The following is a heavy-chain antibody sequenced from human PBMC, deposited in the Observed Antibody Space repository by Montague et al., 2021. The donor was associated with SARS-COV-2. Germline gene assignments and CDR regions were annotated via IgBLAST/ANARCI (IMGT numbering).Heavy chain of an antibody. CDR2: ISYDGSNK. CDR1: GFTFSSYA. J-gene: IGHJ6*02. D-gene: IGHD2/OR15-2a*01. V-gene: IGHV3-30-3*01. CDR3: ARVLGGYYGMDV. Sequence: SLRLSCAASGFTFSSYAMHWVRQAPGKGLEWVAVISYDGSNKYYADSVKGRFTISRDNSKNTLYLQMNSLRAEDTAVYYCARVLGGYYGMDVWDQGTTVTVSS.